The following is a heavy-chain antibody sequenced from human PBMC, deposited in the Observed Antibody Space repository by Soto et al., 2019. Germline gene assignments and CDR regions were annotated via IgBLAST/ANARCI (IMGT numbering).Heavy chain of an antibody. CDR2: IIPIFGTA. J-gene: IGHJ4*02. Sequence: QVQLVQSGAEVKKPGSSVKVSCKASGGTFSSYAISWVRQAPGQGLEWMGGIIPIFGTANYAQKFQGRVTITADEPTGTAYRELSSLRSGDTAVYYWARQPRYYDSSGTAYWGRGPLVPVPS. CDR1: GGTFSSYA. CDR3: ARQPRYYDSSGTAY. D-gene: IGHD3-22*01. V-gene: IGHV1-69*01.